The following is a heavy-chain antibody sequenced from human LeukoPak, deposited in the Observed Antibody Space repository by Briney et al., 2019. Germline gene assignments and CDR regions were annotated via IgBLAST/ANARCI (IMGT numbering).Heavy chain of an antibody. D-gene: IGHD3-9*01. CDR3: ARDDYDIVTGYYSMYSYGVDV. CDR1: GFTFSSYE. J-gene: IGHJ6*02. CDR2: ISSGGMTI. V-gene: IGHV3-48*03. Sequence: GGSLRLSCEVSGFTFSSYEMNWVRQAPGKGLEWISYISSGGMTIYYADSVRGRFTVSRDNTKNSLFLQMNSLRAEDTAVYFCARDDYDIVTGYYSMYSYGVDVWGQGTAVTVSS.